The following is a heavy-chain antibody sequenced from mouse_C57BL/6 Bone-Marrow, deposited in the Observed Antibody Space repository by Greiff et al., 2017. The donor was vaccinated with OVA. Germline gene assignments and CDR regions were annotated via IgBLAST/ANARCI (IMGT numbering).Heavy chain of an antibody. D-gene: IGHD1-1*01. CDR1: GYTFTSYW. J-gene: IGHJ1*03. Sequence: QVQLQQPGAELVMPGASVKLSCKASGYTFTSYWMHWVKQRPGQGLEWIGEIDPSDSYTNYNQKFKGKSTLTVDKSSSTAYMQLSSLTSEDSAGYYCARGSSPYFDVWGTGTTVTVSS. CDR2: IDPSDSYT. CDR3: ARGSSPYFDV. V-gene: IGHV1-69*01.